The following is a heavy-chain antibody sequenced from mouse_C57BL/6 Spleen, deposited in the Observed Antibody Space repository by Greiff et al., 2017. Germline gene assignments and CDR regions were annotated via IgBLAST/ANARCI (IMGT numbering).Heavy chain of an antibody. CDR3: ARYDYVAY. J-gene: IGHJ3*01. D-gene: IGHD2-4*01. CDR1: GYTFTSYW. Sequence: QVQLKQPGAELVKPGASVKLSCKASGYTFTSYWMHWVKQRPGQGLEWIGMIHPNSGSTNYNEKFKSKATLTVDKASTTAYMQLSSLTSEDSAVYYCARYDYVAYWGQGSLVTVSA. CDR2: IHPNSGST. V-gene: IGHV1-64*01.